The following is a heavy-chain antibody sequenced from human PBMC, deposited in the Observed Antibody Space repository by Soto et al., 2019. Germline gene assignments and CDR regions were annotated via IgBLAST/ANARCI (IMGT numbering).Heavy chain of an antibody. D-gene: IGHD6-19*01. CDR3: SRFIMVGGWFDPNYYHGMDV. CDR1: GYTFSNYG. Sequence: QVQLVQSGAEVKKPGASVTVSCKTSGYTFSNYGINWVRQAPGQGLEWMGWISGYNGNTNYAQTVKGRVTMTTYTSTGTVYMELRSLKSDDTAIYYCSRFIMVGGWFDPNYYHGMDVWGQGTTVTVSS. V-gene: IGHV1-18*01. J-gene: IGHJ6*02. CDR2: ISGYNGNT.